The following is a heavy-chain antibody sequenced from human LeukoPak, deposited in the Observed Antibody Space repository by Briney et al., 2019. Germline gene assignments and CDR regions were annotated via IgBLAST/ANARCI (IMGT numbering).Heavy chain of an antibody. J-gene: IGHJ4*02. V-gene: IGHV3-64*01. CDR3: ARGSRSVVFDY. Sequence: GGSLRLSCAASGFTFSSYAMHWVRQAPGKGLEYVSAISSNGGSTYYANSVKGRFTTSRDNSKNTLYLQMGSLRAEDMAVYYCARGSRSVVFDYWGQGTLVTVSS. D-gene: IGHD4-23*01. CDR1: GFTFSSYA. CDR2: ISSNGGST.